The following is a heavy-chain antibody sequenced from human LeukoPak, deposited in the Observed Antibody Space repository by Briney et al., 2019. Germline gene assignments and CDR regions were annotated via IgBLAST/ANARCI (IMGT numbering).Heavy chain of an antibody. CDR3: AREIGDYAGGDAFDI. CDR1: GYTFTSYD. CDR2: MNPNSGNT. V-gene: IGHV1-8*01. D-gene: IGHD4-17*01. J-gene: IGHJ3*02. Sequence: ASVKVSCKASGYTFTSYDINWVRQATGQGLEWMGWMNPNSGNTGYAQRFQGRVTMTRNTSICTAYMELSSLRSEDTAVYYCAREIGDYAGGDAFDIWGQGTMVSVSS.